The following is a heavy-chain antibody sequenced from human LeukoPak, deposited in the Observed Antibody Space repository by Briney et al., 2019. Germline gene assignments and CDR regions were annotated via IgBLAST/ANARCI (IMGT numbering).Heavy chain of an antibody. D-gene: IGHD6-13*01. V-gene: IGHV2-5*08. CDR3: AHKFRELGYFDL. Sequence: TLSLTCTVSGGSISGGGYYWSWIRQHPGKGLEWLGLIYWDDDKRYSPSLKSRLTITKDTSKNQVVLTMTNMDPVDTATYYCAHKFRELGYFDLWGRGTLVTVSS. CDR2: IYWDDDK. CDR1: GGSISGGGYY. J-gene: IGHJ2*01.